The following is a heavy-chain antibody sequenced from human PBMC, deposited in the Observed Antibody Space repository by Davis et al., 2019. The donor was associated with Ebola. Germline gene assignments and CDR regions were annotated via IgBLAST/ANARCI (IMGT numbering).Heavy chain of an antibody. D-gene: IGHD3-9*01. CDR3: ARGSNLEYYDILTGYPNWFDP. CDR1: GLTFSSYA. Sequence: GGSLRLSCAASGLTFSSYAMHWVRQAPGKGLAWVAVISYDGSNQYYADSVKGRFTISRDNSKNTLYLQMNSLRAEDTAVYFCARGSNLEYYDILTGYPNWFDPWGQGTLVTVSS. CDR2: ISYDGSNQ. V-gene: IGHV3-30*04. J-gene: IGHJ5*02.